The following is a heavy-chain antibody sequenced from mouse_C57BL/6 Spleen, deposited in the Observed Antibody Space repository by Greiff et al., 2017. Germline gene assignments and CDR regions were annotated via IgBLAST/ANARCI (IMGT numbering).Heavy chain of an antibody. CDR3: ARGDYYFDY. CDR1: GFTFSSYA. J-gene: IGHJ2*01. CDR2: ISDGGSYT. V-gene: IGHV5-4*03. Sequence: EVKLMESGGGLVKPGGSLKLSCAASGFTFSSYAMSWVRQTPEKRLEWVATISDGGSYTYYPDNVKGRFTISRDNAKNNLYLQMSHLKSEDTAMYYCARGDYYFDYWGQGTTLTVSS.